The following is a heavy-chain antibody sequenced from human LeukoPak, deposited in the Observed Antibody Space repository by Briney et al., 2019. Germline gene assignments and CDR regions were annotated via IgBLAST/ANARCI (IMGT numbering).Heavy chain of an antibody. J-gene: IGHJ6*03. V-gene: IGHV4-38-2*01. CDR2: MYHSGGT. CDR1: GYSISIGYY. Sequence: SETLSLTCAVSGYSISIGYYWGWIRQPPGKGLEWIGTMYHSGGTYYNSSLKSRVTMSVDTSKNQFSLELSSVTAADTAVYYCARIYCSNTSCYPYYYMDAWGRGTTVTVSS. CDR3: ARIYCSNTSCYPYYYMDA. D-gene: IGHD2-2*01.